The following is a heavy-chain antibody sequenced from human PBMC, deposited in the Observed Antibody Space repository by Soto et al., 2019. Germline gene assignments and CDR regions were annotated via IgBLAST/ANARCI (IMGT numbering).Heavy chain of an antibody. Sequence: EVQLVESGGGLVQPGRSLSFSCAASGFTFDDYAMHWVRQPPGKGLEWVSSISWNSGNLGYADSVKGRFTISRDNAKNSLYLQMNSLRGEDTALYYCAKGASTTVFAFNDYWGQGTLVTVSS. V-gene: IGHV3-9*01. D-gene: IGHD4-17*01. J-gene: IGHJ4*02. CDR1: GFTFDDYA. CDR2: ISWNSGNL. CDR3: AKGASTTVFAFNDY.